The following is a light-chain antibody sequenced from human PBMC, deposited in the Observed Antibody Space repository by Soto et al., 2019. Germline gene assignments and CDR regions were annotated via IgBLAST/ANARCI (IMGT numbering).Light chain of an antibody. CDR3: SSHAGSNSFYV. J-gene: IGLJ1*01. CDR2: EVT. CDR1: NSDVGAYKF. V-gene: IGLV2-11*01. Sequence: QSALTQPRSVSGSPGQSVTISCTGSNSDVGAYKFVSWLQHNPGEAPKVMIYEVTKRPSGVPDRFSASKSGNTASLTVSGLQAEDEADYYCSSHAGSNSFYVFGTGTKVTVL.